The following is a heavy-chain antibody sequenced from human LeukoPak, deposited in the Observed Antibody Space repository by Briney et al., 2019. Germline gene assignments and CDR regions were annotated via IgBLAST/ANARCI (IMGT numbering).Heavy chain of an antibody. J-gene: IGHJ4*02. CDR3: ARGWLAETTVVTPYNY. Sequence: SVKVSCRASGGTFSSYAINWVRQAPGQGLEWMGGIIPIFGTANYAQKFQGRVTITAVESMSTAYMEVSSLRSEDTAVYYCARGWLAETTVVTPYNYWGQGTLVTVSS. V-gene: IGHV1-69*13. CDR1: GGTFSSYA. CDR2: IIPIFGTA. D-gene: IGHD4-23*01.